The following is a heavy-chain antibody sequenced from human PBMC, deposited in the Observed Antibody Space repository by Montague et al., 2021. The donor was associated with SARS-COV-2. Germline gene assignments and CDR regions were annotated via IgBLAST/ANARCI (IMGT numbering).Heavy chain of an antibody. J-gene: IGHJ6*02. V-gene: IGHV4-59*01. D-gene: IGHD3-10*01. CDR3: AREIGGDGVMDF. Sequence: SETLSLTCTVSGGSITSNYWSWIRQSPGKGLEWIGNVFYSGSTNXNPSLKSRVTISVDTSKNQFSLKVSSVTAADTAVYFCAREIGGDGVMDFWGQGTTVSVSS. CDR2: VFYSGST. CDR1: GGSITSNY.